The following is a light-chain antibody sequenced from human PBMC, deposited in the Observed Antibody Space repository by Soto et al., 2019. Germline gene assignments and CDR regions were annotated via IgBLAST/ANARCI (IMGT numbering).Light chain of an antibody. CDR2: DAS. J-gene: IGKJ4*01. Sequence: EIVLTQSPATLSLSPGERATLSCRASESIRNYLAWLQQKPGQAPRLLIYDASNRATGIPARFSGSGSGTDFNLTISSLEPEDFAVYYCQQRSKWPLTFGGGTKVEIK. CDR3: QQRSKWPLT. CDR1: ESIRNY. V-gene: IGKV3-11*01.